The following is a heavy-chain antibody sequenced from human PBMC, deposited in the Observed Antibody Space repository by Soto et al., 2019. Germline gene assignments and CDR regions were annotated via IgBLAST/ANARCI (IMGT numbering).Heavy chain of an antibody. Sequence: SETLSLTCTVSGGSISSSSYYWGWIRQPPGKGLEWIGSIYYSGSTYYNPSLKSRVTISVDTSKNQFSLKLSSVTAADTAVYYCGALANYDILTRVLGFDYWGQGTLVTVSS. J-gene: IGHJ4*02. CDR1: GGSISSSSYY. V-gene: IGHV4-39*01. CDR2: IYYSGST. CDR3: GALANYDILTRVLGFDY. D-gene: IGHD3-9*01.